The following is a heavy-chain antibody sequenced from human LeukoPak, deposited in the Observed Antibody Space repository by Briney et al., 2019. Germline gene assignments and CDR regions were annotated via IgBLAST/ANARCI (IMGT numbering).Heavy chain of an antibody. CDR3: AKSPSSGYYYSLFDY. Sequence: GGSLRLSCSASGFTFSSYAMHWVRQAPGKGLEYVSVISSNGGSTYYADSVKGRFTISRDNSKNTLYLQMSSLRAEDTAVYYCAKSPSSGYYYSLFDYWGQGTLVTVSS. D-gene: IGHD3-22*01. J-gene: IGHJ4*02. V-gene: IGHV3-64D*06. CDR1: GFTFSSYA. CDR2: ISSNGGST.